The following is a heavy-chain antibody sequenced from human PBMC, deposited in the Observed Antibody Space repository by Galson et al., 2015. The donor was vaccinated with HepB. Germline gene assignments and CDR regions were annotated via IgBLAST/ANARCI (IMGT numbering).Heavy chain of an antibody. Sequence: SLRLSCAASGFTFSSYGMHWVRRAPGKGLEWEALIQYDGNKKYYADSVKGRFTISRDNSENTLHLQMNSLRAEDTAVYYCAKEYNIMVRGVIKNPQYWGQGTLVTVSS. J-gene: IGHJ4*02. CDR1: GFTFSSYG. V-gene: IGHV3-30*02. CDR3: AKEYNIMVRGVIKNPQY. CDR2: IQYDGNKK. D-gene: IGHD3-10*01.